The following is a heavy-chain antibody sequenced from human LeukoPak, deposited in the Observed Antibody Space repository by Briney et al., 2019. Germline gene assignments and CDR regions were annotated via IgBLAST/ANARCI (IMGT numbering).Heavy chain of an antibody. J-gene: IGHJ4*02. CDR2: IYYNGNT. CDR1: GGSISSSSYY. V-gene: IGHV4-39*01. Sequence: SVTLSLTCTVSGGSISSSSYYWGWIRQPPGKGLEWIGTIYYNGNTYYNPSLKSRVTISEDTSRNQFSLKLSSVTAADTAIYYCARLPSGYTSSLGVFDYWGQGTLVTASS. D-gene: IGHD6-13*01. CDR3: ARLPSGYTSSLGVFDY.